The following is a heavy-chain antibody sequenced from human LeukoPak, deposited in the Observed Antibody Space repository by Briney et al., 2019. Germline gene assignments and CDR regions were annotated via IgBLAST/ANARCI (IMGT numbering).Heavy chain of an antibody. Sequence: ASVKVSCKASGYTLNSYDINRVRQATGQGLEGMGWMNPNSGNTDYPQNFQGRVTLPRNTSIRTAYLALSSLRSEDTAVYYCARAWDYWGQGTLVTVSS. V-gene: IGHV1-8*03. CDR1: GYTLNSYD. CDR3: ARAWDY. CDR2: MNPNSGNT. J-gene: IGHJ4*02.